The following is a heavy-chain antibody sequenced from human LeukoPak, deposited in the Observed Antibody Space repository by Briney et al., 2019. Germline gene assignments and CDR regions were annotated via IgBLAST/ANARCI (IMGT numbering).Heavy chain of an antibody. Sequence: GGSLRLSCAASGFTFSSYWMCWVRQAPGKGLEWVANIKQDGSEKYYVDSVKGRFTISRDNAKNSLYLQMNSLRAEDTAVYYCARNPGYCSSTSCHWGQGTLVTVSS. CDR1: GFTFSSYW. V-gene: IGHV3-7*01. J-gene: IGHJ4*02. CDR2: IKQDGSEK. D-gene: IGHD2-2*03. CDR3: ARNPGYCSSTSCH.